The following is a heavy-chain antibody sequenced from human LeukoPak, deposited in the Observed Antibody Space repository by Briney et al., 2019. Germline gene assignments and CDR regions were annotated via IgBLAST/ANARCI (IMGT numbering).Heavy chain of an antibody. J-gene: IGHJ4*02. CDR3: AKDLVGFSGRYGYFDY. Sequence: GGSLRLSCAASGFTFSSYAMSWVRQAPGKGLEWVSAISGSGGSTYYADSVKGRFTISRDNSKNTLYLQMNSLRAEDTAVYYCAKDLVGFSGRYGYFDYWGQGTLVTVSS. CDR2: ISGSGGST. D-gene: IGHD1-26*01. CDR1: GFTFSSYA. V-gene: IGHV3-23*01.